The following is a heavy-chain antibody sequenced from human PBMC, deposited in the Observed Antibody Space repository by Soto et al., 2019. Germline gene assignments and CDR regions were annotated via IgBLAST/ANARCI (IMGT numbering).Heavy chain of an antibody. D-gene: IGHD6-13*01. CDR3: ARAPGRSSWYSGHWFEP. CDR2: IIPIFGTA. J-gene: IGHJ5*02. V-gene: IGHV1-69*13. Sequence: SVKVSCKASGGTFSSYAISWVRQAPGQGLEWMGGIIPIFGTANYAQKFQGRVTITADESTSTAYMELSSLRSEDTAVYYCARAPGRSSWYSGHWFEPWGQGTLVTVSS. CDR1: GGTFSSYA.